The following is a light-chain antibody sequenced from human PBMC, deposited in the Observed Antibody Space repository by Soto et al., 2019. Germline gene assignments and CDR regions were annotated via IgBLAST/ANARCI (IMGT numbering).Light chain of an antibody. CDR2: WAS. CDR1: QSVLYSPNNKNY. Sequence: DIVMTQSPDSLAVSLGERATINCKSSQSVLYSPNNKNYLAWYHQKPGQPPKLLIYWASTRESGVPDRFSGSGSGNDFTPTISRLQAEDVAFYYCQQYHSAPQSFGQGTKVEIK. J-gene: IGKJ1*01. V-gene: IGKV4-1*01. CDR3: QQYHSAPQS.